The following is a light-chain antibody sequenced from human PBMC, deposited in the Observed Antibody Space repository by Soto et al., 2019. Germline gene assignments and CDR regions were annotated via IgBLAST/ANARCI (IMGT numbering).Light chain of an antibody. J-gene: IGKJ1*01. V-gene: IGKV3-20*01. CDR2: GAS. Sequence: EILMTQSPATLSVSPGERATLACWASQSISSNLAWYQKKHGQAPRLLICGASSRATGIPERVSGSGCGTDSTFPISRLEHEDVGVYYCQQYGKLFWTFGHGTKVDIK. CDR1: QSISSN. CDR3: QQYGKLFWT.